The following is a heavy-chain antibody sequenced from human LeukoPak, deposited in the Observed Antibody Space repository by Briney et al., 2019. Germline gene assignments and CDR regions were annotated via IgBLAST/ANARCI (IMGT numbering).Heavy chain of an antibody. V-gene: IGHV4-34*01. CDR1: GGSFSGYY. D-gene: IGHD2-2*01. Sequence: SETLSLTCAVYGGSFSGYYWSWIRQPPGKGLEWIGEINHSGSTNYNPSLTSRVTISVDTSKNQFSLKLSSVTAADTAVYYCARGGPLGYCSSTSCYAPGDYWGQGTLVTVSS. CDR2: INHSGST. J-gene: IGHJ4*02. CDR3: ARGGPLGYCSSTSCYAPGDY.